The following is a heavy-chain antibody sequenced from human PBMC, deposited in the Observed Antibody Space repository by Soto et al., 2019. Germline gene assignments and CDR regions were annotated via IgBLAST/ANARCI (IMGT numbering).Heavy chain of an antibody. CDR1: GGSISSGDYY. J-gene: IGHJ6*02. D-gene: IGHD4-17*01. Sequence: SETLSLTFTVSGGSISSGDYYWRWIRQPPGKGLDLIGYIYYSGSTYYNPSLKSRVTISVYTSKNQFSLKLSSVTAADTAVYYCASALYGDYYGMDVGGQGTTVTLSS. CDR3: ASALYGDYYGMDV. V-gene: IGHV4-30-4*01. CDR2: IYYSGST.